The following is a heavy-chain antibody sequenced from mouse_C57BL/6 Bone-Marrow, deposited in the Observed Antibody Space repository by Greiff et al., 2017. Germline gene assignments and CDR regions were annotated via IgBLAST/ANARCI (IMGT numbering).Heavy chain of an antibody. Sequence: QVQLKQSGPELVKPGASVKISCKASGYAFSSSWMNWVKQRPGKGLEWIGRIYPGDGDTNYNGKFKGKATLTADKSSSTAHMQLSSLTSEDSAVYFCALYGYDVYFDYWGQGTTLTVSS. D-gene: IGHD2-2*01. CDR3: ALYGYDVYFDY. CDR2: IYPGDGDT. V-gene: IGHV1-82*01. CDR1: GYAFSSSW. J-gene: IGHJ2*01.